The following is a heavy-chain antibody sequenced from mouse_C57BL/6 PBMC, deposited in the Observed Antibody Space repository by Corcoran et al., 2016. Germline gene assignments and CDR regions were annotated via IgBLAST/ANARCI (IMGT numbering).Heavy chain of an antibody. CDR1: GYTFTTYG. Sequence: QIQLVQSGPELKKPGETVKISCKASGYTFTTYGMSWVKQAPGKGLKWMGWINTYSGVPTYADDFKGRFAFSLETSASTAYLQINNLKNEDTATYFCARHSYGNYRGNYAMDYWGQGTSVTVSS. J-gene: IGHJ4*01. D-gene: IGHD2-1*01. CDR2: INTYSGVP. CDR3: ARHSYGNYRGNYAMDY. V-gene: IGHV9-3*01.